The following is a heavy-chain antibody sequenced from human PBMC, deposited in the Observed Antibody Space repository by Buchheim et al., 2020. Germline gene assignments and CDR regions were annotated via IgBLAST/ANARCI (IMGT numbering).Heavy chain of an antibody. J-gene: IGHJ6*02. CDR1: GFTFRTYG. D-gene: IGHD4-17*01. Sequence: QVQLVESGGGVVQPGRSLRLSCEASGFTFRTYGMNWVRQAPGKGLEWVAVISFDGTKKYYAESVKGRFTTSRDNSKNMLYLQMDSLRGEDTAVYYCAKDQYGDHEGGMDVWGQGTT. CDR3: AKDQYGDHEGGMDV. V-gene: IGHV3-30*18. CDR2: ISFDGTKK.